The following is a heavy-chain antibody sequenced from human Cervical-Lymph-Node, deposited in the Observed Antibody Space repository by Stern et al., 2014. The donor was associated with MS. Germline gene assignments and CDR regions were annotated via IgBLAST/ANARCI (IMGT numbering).Heavy chain of an antibody. J-gene: IGHJ6*02. Sequence: VQLEESGPGLVKPSQTLSLTCTVSGGSISSDNYCWTWIRQHPGKGLEWIGHIYYSGTTYYNPSLKSRVSITVDTSKNLFSLRLSSVTAADTAVYYCARDHFTTSLDVWGHGTTVTVS. D-gene: IGHD2-2*01. CDR2: IYYSGTT. CDR3: ARDHFTTSLDV. CDR1: GGSISSDNYC. V-gene: IGHV4-31*03.